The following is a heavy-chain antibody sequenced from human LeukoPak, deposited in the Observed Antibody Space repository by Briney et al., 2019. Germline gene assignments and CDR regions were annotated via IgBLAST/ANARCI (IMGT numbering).Heavy chain of an antibody. CDR2: IYYSGST. V-gene: IGHV4-39*07. CDR1: GGSISSSSYY. J-gene: IGHJ4*02. Sequence: SETLSLTCTVSGGSISSSSYYWGWIRQPPGKGLEWIGSIYYSGSTYYNPSLKSRVTISVDTSKNQFSLKLSSVTAADTAVYYCEMTIFGPSRADDYWGQGTLVTVSS. CDR3: EMTIFGPSRADDY. D-gene: IGHD3-3*01.